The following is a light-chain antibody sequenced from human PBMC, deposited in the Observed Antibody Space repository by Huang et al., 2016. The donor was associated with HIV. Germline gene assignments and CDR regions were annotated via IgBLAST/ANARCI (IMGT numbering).Light chain of an antibody. CDR2: GAS. CDR1: QSVGNK. Sequence: EIVMTQSPTTLSVSPGERAALSCRASQSVGNKLAWYQQKPGQAPRLLIYGASTRVTDIPARFSGSGSWTEFTLTISSLQSEDVAVYYCQQYNNRPPWTFGQGTKVEIK. V-gene: IGKV3-15*01. J-gene: IGKJ1*01. CDR3: QQYNNRPPWT.